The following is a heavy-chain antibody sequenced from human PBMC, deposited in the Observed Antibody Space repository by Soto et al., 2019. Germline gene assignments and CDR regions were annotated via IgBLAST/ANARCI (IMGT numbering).Heavy chain of an antibody. CDR3: AKEIAVAGDLDY. V-gene: IGHV3-21*01. D-gene: IGHD6-19*01. CDR2: ISDNGKYI. CDR1: GFTFRLYS. J-gene: IGHJ4*01. Sequence: PGGSLRLSCAASGFTFRLYSLNWVRQAPGKGLGWVSSISDNGKYIYYADSVKGRFTISRDNSKNTLYLQMDSLRPEDTAVYYCAKEIAVAGDLDYWGHGTLVTVSS.